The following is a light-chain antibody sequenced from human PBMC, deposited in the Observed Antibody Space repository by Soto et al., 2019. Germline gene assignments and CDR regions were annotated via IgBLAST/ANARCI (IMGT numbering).Light chain of an antibody. Sequence: QSALTQPASVSGSPGQSITISCTGTSRDVGTYTLVSWYQHYPGKAPKLIIYEGSKRPSGVSNRFSASKTGRTASLTISGLQPEDEADYYCCSHAGSSSVVFGGGTKVTVL. CDR3: CSHAGSSSVV. CDR1: SRDVGTYTL. V-gene: IGLV2-23*01. CDR2: EGS. J-gene: IGLJ2*01.